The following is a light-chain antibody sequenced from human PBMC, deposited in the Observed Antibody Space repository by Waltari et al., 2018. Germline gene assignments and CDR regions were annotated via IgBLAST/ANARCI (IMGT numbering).Light chain of an antibody. CDR2: DDT. V-gene: IGLV2-23*01. CDR3: CAYAGKV. Sequence: QSALTQPASVSGSPGQSATISCTGTSNDVGRSNFFSWYQQQPGKAPKFIIHDDTERLSGVSDRFSCSKSANGASLTISGLQAEDEAHYYCCAYAGKVFGGVTRLTGL. J-gene: IGLJ3*02. CDR1: SNDVGRSNF.